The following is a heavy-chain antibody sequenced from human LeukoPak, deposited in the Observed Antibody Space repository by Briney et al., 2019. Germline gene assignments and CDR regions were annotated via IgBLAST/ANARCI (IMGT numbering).Heavy chain of an antibody. CDR1: GGSISSSSYY. Sequence: SGTLSLTCTVSGGSISSSSYYWGWIRQPPGKGLEWIGCIYYSGSTYYNPSLKSRVTISVDTSKNQFSLKLSSVTAADTAVYYCARQKSSGWTHHLDHWGQGTLVTVSS. CDR3: ARQKSSGWTHHLDH. J-gene: IGHJ4*02. V-gene: IGHV4-39*01. CDR2: IYYSGST. D-gene: IGHD6-19*01.